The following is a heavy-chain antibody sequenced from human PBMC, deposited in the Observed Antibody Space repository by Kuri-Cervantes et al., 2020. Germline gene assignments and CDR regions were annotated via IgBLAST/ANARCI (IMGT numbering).Heavy chain of an antibody. J-gene: IGHJ4*02. Sequence: GGSLRPSCAASGFTFSSYWMHWVRQAPGKGLVWVSRINSDGSSTSYADSVKGRFTISRDNAKNSLYLQMNSLRAEDTAVYYCAKDTIFGVVPYFDYWGQGTLVTVSS. V-gene: IGHV3-74*01. D-gene: IGHD3-3*01. CDR2: INSDGSST. CDR1: GFTFSSYW. CDR3: AKDTIFGVVPYFDY.